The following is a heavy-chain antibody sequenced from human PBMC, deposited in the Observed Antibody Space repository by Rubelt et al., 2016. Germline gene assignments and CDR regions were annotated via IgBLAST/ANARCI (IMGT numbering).Heavy chain of an antibody. J-gene: IGHJ5*02. Sequence: GGLVKPGGSLRLSCAASGFTFSSYSMNWVRQAPGKGLEWVSSISSSSSYIYYADSVKGRFTISRDNAKNSLYLQMNSLRAEDTAVYYCARVKGGQKAFDPWGQGTLVTVSS. V-gene: IGHV3-21*01. CDR2: ISSSSSYI. CDR1: GFTFSSYS. CDR3: ARVKGGQKAFDP.